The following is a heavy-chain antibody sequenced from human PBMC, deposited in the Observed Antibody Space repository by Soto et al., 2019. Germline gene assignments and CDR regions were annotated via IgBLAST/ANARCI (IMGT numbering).Heavy chain of an antibody. CDR1: WFTFSSYF. CDR2: ISYDGSNK. CDR3: AKEDGAYGEYGIYGMEV. V-gene: IGHV3-30*18. Sequence: LRLSCXASWFTFSSYFMHGVLDSAGKGLEWVAVISYDGSNKYYAESVKGRFTISRENSKNTLYLQMNSLRAEDTAVYYCAKEDGAYGEYGIYGMEVWGQGTTVTVYS. D-gene: IGHD4-17*01. J-gene: IGHJ6*02.